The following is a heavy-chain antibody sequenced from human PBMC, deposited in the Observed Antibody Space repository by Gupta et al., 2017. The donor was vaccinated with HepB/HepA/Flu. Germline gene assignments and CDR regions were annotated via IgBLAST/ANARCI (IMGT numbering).Heavy chain of an antibody. Sequence: VRQATGQGLEWMGWMNPNSGNTGYAQKFRGRVTISRNASISTAYMELSSLRSEDTAVYYCARGPPASATGYYYHYYMAVWGKGTTVTVSS. CDR3: ARGPPASATGYYYHYYMAV. D-gene: IGHD2-15*01. J-gene: IGHJ6*03. CDR2: MNPNSGNT. V-gene: IGHV1-8*03.